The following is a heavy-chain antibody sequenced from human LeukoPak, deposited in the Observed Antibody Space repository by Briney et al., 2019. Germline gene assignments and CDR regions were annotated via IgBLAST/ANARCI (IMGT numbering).Heavy chain of an antibody. CDR1: GGSISSYY. V-gene: IGHV4-59*08. D-gene: IGHD3-22*01. CDR2: IYNSGST. J-gene: IGHJ4*02. CDR3: ARRSYTSGYYYFDY. Sequence: PSETLSLTCTVSGGSISSYYWSWIRQPPGKGLEWIGYIYNSGSTNYNPSLKSRVTISADTSKNQFSLKLSFVTAADTAVYYCARRSYTSGYYYFDYWGQGTLVTVSS.